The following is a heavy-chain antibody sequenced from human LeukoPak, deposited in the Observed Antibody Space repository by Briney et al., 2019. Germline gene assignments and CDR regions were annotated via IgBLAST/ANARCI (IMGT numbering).Heavy chain of an antibody. D-gene: IGHD6-6*01. CDR2: IYHSGST. Sequence: SETLSLTCTVSGGSISTYYWNWIRRPPGKGLEWIGYIYHSGSTNYNPSLQSRVTISVDTSKNQFSLNLNSVTAADTAVYYCARGGAARLHFQNWGQGTLVTVSS. V-gene: IGHV4-59*01. J-gene: IGHJ1*01. CDR1: GGSISTYY. CDR3: ARGGAARLHFQN.